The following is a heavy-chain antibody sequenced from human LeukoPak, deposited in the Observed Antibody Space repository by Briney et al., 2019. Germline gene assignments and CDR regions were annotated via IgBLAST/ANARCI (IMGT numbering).Heavy chain of an antibody. CDR1: GGSISSYY. J-gene: IGHJ4*02. V-gene: IGHV4-59*08. D-gene: IGHD3-3*01. Sequence: SETLSLTCTVSGGSISSYYWSWIRQPPGKGLEWIGYICYSGSTNYNPSLKSRVTILVDTSKNQFSLKLSSVTAADTAVYYCARHGGGVIFDYWGQGTLVTVSS. CDR3: ARHGGGVIFDY. CDR2: ICYSGST.